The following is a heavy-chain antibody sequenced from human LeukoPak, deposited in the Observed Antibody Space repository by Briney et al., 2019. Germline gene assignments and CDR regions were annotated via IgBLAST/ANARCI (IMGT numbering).Heavy chain of an antibody. D-gene: IGHD4-17*01. CDR1: GGSISSSSYY. CDR2: IYYSGST. J-gene: IGHJ2*01. CDR3: ARWEYYYGDLNWYFDL. V-gene: IGHV4-39*07. Sequence: SETLSLSCTVSGGSISSSSYYWGGIRQPPGKGVEGIGSIYYSGSTYYNPSLKSRVTTSVDTSKNQFSLKLTSVTAADTAVYYCARWEYYYGDLNWYFDLWGRGTLVTVSS.